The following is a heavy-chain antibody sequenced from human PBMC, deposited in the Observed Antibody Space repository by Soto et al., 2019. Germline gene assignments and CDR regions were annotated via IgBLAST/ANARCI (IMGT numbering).Heavy chain of an antibody. V-gene: IGHV5-10-1*01. Sequence: GESLKISCKGSGYSFTSYWNSWVRQMPGKGLGWMGRIDPSDSYTNYSPSFQGHVTISADKSISTAYLQWSGMKASDTAMYYCASDSSSWYRFDYWGQGTMVTVSS. J-gene: IGHJ4*03. CDR2: IDPSDSYT. CDR3: ASDSSSWYRFDY. CDR1: GYSFTSYW. D-gene: IGHD6-13*01.